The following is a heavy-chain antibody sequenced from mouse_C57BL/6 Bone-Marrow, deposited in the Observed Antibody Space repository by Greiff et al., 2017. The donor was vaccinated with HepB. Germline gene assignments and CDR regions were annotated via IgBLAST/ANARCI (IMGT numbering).Heavy chain of an antibody. V-gene: IGHV3-5*01. CDR3: ARYSNYGRVDY. J-gene: IGHJ2*01. CDR1: GISITTGNYR. D-gene: IGHD2-5*01. CDR2: IYYSGTI. Sequence: EVQLQQSGPGLVKPSQTVFLTCTVTGISITTGNYRWSWIRQFPGNKLEWIGYIYYSGTITYNPSLTSRTTITRDTPKNQFFLEMNSLTAEDTATYYCARYSNYGRVDYWGQGTTLTVSS.